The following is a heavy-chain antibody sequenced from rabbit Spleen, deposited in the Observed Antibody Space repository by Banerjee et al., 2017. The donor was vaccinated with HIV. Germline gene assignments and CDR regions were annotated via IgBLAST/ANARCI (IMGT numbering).Heavy chain of an antibody. CDR1: GFDFSSYS. CDR3: VRDTSSSFSSYGMDL. V-gene: IGHV1S45*01. Sequence: QEQLVESGGGLVQPGGSLTLSCKASGFDFSSYSMSWVRQAPGKGLEWIACIYAGSSGDTYYASWAKGRFTISKTSSTTVNLQMTSLTAADTATYFCVRDTSSSFSSYGMDLWGQGTLVTVS. J-gene: IGHJ6*01. D-gene: IGHD1-1*01. CDR2: IYAGSSGDT.